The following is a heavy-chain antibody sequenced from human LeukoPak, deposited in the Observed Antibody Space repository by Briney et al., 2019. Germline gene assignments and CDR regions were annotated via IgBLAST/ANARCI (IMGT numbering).Heavy chain of an antibody. V-gene: IGHV3-23*01. CDR2: ITTSDGNT. CDR3: VSFYETY. D-gene: IGHD2-2*01. J-gene: IGHJ4*02. Sequence: PGGSLRLSCAASGFTFSSYTMSWVRQAPGKGLEWVSTITTSDGNTYYADSVKGRFTVSRDNSKNTLFLQMNNLRVEDTAVYYCVSFYETYWGRGTLVTVSS. CDR1: GFTFSSYT.